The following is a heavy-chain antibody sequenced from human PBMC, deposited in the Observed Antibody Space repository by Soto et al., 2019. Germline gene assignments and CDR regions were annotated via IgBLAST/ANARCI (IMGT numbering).Heavy chain of an antibody. J-gene: IGHJ4*02. Sequence: DVQLVESGGGLVQPGGSLRLSCAASGFTFSNSWMHWVRQVSGKRLEWVSRINADGTSTSYADSVKGRFTISRDNAKNTLYLHVNSLRAEDTAVYYCVKVLARGVGVPRFYFDSWGQGALVTVSS. CDR3: VKVLARGVGVPRFYFDS. CDR2: INADGTST. V-gene: IGHV3-74*01. CDR1: GFTFSNSW. D-gene: IGHD2-2*01.